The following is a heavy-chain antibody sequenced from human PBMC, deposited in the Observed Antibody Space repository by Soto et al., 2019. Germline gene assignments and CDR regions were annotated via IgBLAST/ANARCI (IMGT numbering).Heavy chain of an antibody. CDR1: GGSLSSGSFS. J-gene: IGHJ4*02. V-gene: IGHV4-30-2*01. Sequence: QLRLQESGSGLVKPSQTLSLTCTVSGGSLSSGSFSWGWIWQPPGKGLEWIGYINYSGNTYYNPSLRGGVTISGDMSTNQFSLKLGSVTAAATAVYYCARGGGSTDYVANYYFDYWGRGTLVTVSS. CDR3: ARGGGSTDYVANYYFDY. CDR2: INYSGNT. D-gene: IGHD4-17*01.